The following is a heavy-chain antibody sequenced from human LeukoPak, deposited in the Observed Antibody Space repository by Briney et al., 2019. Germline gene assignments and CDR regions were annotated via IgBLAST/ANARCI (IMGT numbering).Heavy chain of an antibody. V-gene: IGHV3-15*01. CDR3: TTGFSSTSMYYYYGMDV. D-gene: IGHD2-2*01. CDR1: GFTFSNAW. J-gene: IGHJ6*02. CDR2: IKSKTDGGTT. Sequence: GGSLRLSCAASGFTFSNAWISWVRQAPGKGLEWVGRIKSKTDGGTTDYAAPVKGRFTISRDDSKNTLYLQMNSLKTEDTAVYYCTTGFSSTSMYYYYGMDVWGQGTTVTVSS.